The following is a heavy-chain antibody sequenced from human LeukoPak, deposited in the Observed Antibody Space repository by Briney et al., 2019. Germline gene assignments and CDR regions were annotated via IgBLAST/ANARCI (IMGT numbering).Heavy chain of an antibody. CDR2: INPNSGGT. V-gene: IGHV1-2*02. CDR1: GYNFTGYY. J-gene: IGHJ4*02. CDR3: ARYYYDSSGYYYSDY. D-gene: IGHD3-22*01. Sequence: ASVEVSCKASGYNFTGYYRNWVRHDPGQGLEWMGWINPNSGGTNYAQKFQGRVTMTRDTSISTAYMELSRLGSDDTAVYYCARYYYDSSGYYYSDYWGQGTLVTVSS.